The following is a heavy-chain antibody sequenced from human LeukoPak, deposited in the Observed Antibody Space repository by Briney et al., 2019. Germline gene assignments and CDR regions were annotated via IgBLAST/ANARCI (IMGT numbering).Heavy chain of an antibody. CDR3: ATTYYYGSGTYSLVY. D-gene: IGHD3-10*01. J-gene: IGHJ4*02. V-gene: IGHV4-59*01. Sequence: SETLSLTCTVSGGSISSYYWSWIRQPPGKGLEWFVYIYYSGSTKYNPSLKSRVTISEDTSKNQFSLKLSSVTAADTAVYYCATTYYYGSGTYSLVYWGQGTLVTVSS. CDR1: GGSISSYY. CDR2: IYYSGST.